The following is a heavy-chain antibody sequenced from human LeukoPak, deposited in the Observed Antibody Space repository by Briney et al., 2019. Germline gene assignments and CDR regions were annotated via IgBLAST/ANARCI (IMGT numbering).Heavy chain of an antibody. V-gene: IGHV3-23*01. CDR1: GFTFSSYA. CDR2: ISGGGYST. J-gene: IGHJ4*02. CDR3: AKDYIGYDEDFDY. D-gene: IGHD2-2*01. Sequence: GGSLRLSCAASGFTFSSYAMSWVRQAPGKGLEWVSSISGGGYSTYYPKSVKGRFSISRDNSKNTLYLEMNSLRAEDTAVYYCAKDYIGYDEDFDYWGQGTLVTVSS.